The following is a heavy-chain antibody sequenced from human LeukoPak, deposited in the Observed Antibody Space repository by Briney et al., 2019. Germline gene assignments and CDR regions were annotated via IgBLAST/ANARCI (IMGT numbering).Heavy chain of an antibody. CDR1: GFTFSSYW. D-gene: IGHD5-24*01. Sequence: GGSLRLSCAASGFTFSSYWMSWVRQAPGKGLEWVANIKQDGSEKYYADSVKGRFTISRDNSKNTLYLQMNSLRAEDTAVYYCAKAEIYNSGYDAFDIWGQGTMVTVSS. J-gene: IGHJ3*02. CDR2: IKQDGSEK. CDR3: AKAEIYNSGYDAFDI. V-gene: IGHV3-7*01.